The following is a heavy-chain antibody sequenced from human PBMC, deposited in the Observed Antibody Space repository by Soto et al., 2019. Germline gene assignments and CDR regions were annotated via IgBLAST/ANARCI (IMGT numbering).Heavy chain of an antibody. CDR3: ARVLVVTARFDY. D-gene: IGHD2-21*02. CDR2: IYYSGST. V-gene: IGHV4-31*03. J-gene: IGHJ4*02. Sequence: SETLSLTCTVSGGSIGSGGYYWSWIRQHPGKGLERIGYIYYSGSTYYNPSLKSRVTISVDTSKNQFSLKLSSVTAADTAVYYCARVLVVTARFDYWGQGTLVTVSS. CDR1: GGSIGSGGYY.